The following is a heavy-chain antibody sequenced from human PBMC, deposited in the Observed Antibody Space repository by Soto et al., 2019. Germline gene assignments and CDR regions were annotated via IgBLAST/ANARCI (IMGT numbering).Heavy chain of an antibody. D-gene: IGHD2-2*01. CDR2: IIPIFGTA. Sequence: QVQLVQSGAEVKKPGSSVKVSCKASGGTFSSYAISWVRQAPGQGLEWMGGIIPIFGTANYAQKFQGRVTITADESTSTAYMELRSLRSEDTAVYYCAKSEYCSSTSCYRGEYYYYGMDVWGQGTTVTVSS. J-gene: IGHJ6*02. CDR3: AKSEYCSSTSCYRGEYYYYGMDV. CDR1: GGTFSSYA. V-gene: IGHV1-69*01.